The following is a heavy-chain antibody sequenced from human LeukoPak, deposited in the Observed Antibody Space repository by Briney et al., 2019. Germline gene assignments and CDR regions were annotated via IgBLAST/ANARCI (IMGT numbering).Heavy chain of an antibody. Sequence: GGSLRLSCAASGFSFSDSLMSWIRQAPGKGLEWISYISSTSSYTNYADSVRGRFTISRDNAKNSLYLQMNSLRAEDTAVYYCARDRAALDRWGQGTLVTVSS. V-gene: IGHV3-11*05. CDR2: ISSTSSYT. D-gene: IGHD6-13*01. J-gene: IGHJ5*02. CDR1: GFSFSDSL. CDR3: ARDRAALDR.